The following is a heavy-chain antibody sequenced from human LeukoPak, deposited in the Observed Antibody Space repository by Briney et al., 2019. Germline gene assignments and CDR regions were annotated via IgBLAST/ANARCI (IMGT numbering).Heavy chain of an antibody. CDR1: RFALCSFV. D-gene: IGHD3-10*01. J-gene: IGHJ2*01. CDR3: PRAKGVTVDATGGSLDT. V-gene: IGHV3-30*04. Sequence: GSSLRLSRAASRFALCSFVSHSVPQAPGKGLEWVAVTSYDGSEEFYADFVKGRFTISRNNSKNTLFLYINSLRTEDTAVFYFPRAKGVTVDATGGSLDTWGRGTLVTVSS. CDR2: TSYDGSEE.